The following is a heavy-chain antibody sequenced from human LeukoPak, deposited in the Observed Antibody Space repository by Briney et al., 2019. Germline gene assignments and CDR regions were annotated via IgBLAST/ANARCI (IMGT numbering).Heavy chain of an antibody. V-gene: IGHV1-18*04. CDR3: AREGSSGYYHYVDY. Sequence: ASVKVSCKASGYTFTGYYMHWVRQAPGQGLEWMGWISAYNGNTNYAQKLQGRVTMTTDTSTSTAYMELRSLRSDDTAVYYCAREGSSGYYHYVDYWGQGTLVTVSS. CDR1: GYTFTGYY. D-gene: IGHD3-22*01. CDR2: ISAYNGNT. J-gene: IGHJ4*02.